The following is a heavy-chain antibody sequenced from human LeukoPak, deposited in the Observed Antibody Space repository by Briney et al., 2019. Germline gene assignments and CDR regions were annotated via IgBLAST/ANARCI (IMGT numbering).Heavy chain of an antibody. V-gene: IGHV4-38-2*02. J-gene: IGHJ5*02. CDR1: GYSISSGYY. CDR3: ARDPRLNWFDP. Sequence: SGTLSLTCAVSGYSISSGYYWGWIRQPPGKGLGWIGSIFHSGSTYYNPSLKSRVTISVDTSKNQFSLKLSSMTAADTAVYYCARDPRLNWFDPWGQGTLVTVSS. CDR2: IFHSGST.